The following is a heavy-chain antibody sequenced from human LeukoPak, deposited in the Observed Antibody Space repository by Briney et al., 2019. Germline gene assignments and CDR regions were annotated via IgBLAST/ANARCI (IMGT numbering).Heavy chain of an antibody. Sequence: GRSLRLSCAASGFTSSSYGMHWVRQAPGKGLEWVAVIWYDGSNKYYADSVKGRFTISRDNSKNTLYLQMNSLRAEDTAVYYCAKAFGSSWYKIDYWGQGTLVTVSS. CDR2: IWYDGSNK. CDR1: GFTSSSYG. J-gene: IGHJ4*02. V-gene: IGHV3-33*06. CDR3: AKAFGSSWYKIDY. D-gene: IGHD6-13*01.